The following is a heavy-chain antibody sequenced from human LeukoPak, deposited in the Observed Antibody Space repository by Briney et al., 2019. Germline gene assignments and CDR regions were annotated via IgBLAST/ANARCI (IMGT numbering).Heavy chain of an antibody. CDR2: IYYSGST. CDR3: ARVNSEYYYYYMDV. J-gene: IGHJ6*03. V-gene: IGHV4-39*07. D-gene: IGHD2/OR15-2a*01. Sequence: PSETLSLTCTVSGGSISSSSYYWGWIRQPPGKGLEWIGSIYYSGSTYYNPSLKSRVTISVDTSKNQFSLKLSSVTAADTAVYYCARVNSEYYYYYMDVWGKGTTVTVSS. CDR1: GGSISSSSYY.